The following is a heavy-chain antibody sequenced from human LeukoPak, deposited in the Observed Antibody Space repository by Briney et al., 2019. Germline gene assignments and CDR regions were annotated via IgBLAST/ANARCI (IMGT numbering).Heavy chain of an antibody. Sequence: PGGSLRLSCAASGFTFSSYDMHWVRQATGKGLEWVSAIGTAGDTYYPGSVKGRFTISRENSKNSLYLQMNSLRAGDTAVYYCARGDFRDYYDSSGYGVGYWGQGTLVTVSS. V-gene: IGHV3-13*01. CDR1: GFTFSSYD. D-gene: IGHD3-22*01. CDR3: ARGDFRDYYDSSGYGVGY. J-gene: IGHJ4*02. CDR2: IGTAGDT.